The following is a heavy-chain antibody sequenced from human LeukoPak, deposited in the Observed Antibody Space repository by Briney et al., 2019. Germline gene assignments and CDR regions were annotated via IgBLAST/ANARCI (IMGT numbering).Heavy chain of an antibody. V-gene: IGHV1-69*01. J-gene: IGHJ3*02. D-gene: IGHD3-22*01. Sequence: VASVKVSCKASGGTFSSYAISWVQQAPGQGLEWMGGIIPIFGTANYAQKFQGRVTITADESTSTAYMELSSLRSEDTAVYYCARDWTNYYDSSGYYPRGAFDIWGQGTMVTVSS. CDR3: ARDWTNYYDSSGYYPRGAFDI. CDR1: GGTFSSYA. CDR2: IIPIFGTA.